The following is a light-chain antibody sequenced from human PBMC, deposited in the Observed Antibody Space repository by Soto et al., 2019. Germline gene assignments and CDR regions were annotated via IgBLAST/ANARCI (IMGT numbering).Light chain of an antibody. CDR2: GAS. V-gene: IGKV3-15*01. J-gene: IGKJ4*01. Sequence: EIVMTQSPATLSVSPGERATLSCRASQSINNNLAWNQQKRGQGPMLLIYGASSRATGTPARFSGSGSGTGFTLTISRLQSEDFAIYYCQQYNDWPLTFGGGTKVEIK. CDR1: QSINNN. CDR3: QQYNDWPLT.